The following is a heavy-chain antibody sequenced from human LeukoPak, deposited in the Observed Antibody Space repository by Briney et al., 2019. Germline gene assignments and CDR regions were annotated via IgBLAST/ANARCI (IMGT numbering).Heavy chain of an antibody. V-gene: IGHV1-58*02. J-gene: IGHJ4*02. CDR2: IVVGSGNT. Sequence: SVKVSCKASGFTFTRSAMECVPQARGQRLEWIGWIVVGSGNTNYAQKFQERVTITRDMSTSAAYMELSSLRSEDTAVYYCAAESYDSSGYYYVPYWGQGTLVTVSS. D-gene: IGHD3-22*01. CDR1: GFTFTRSA. CDR3: AAESYDSSGYYYVPY.